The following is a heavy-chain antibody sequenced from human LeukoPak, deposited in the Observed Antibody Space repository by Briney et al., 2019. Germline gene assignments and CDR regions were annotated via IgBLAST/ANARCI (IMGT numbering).Heavy chain of an antibody. D-gene: IGHD7-27*01. CDR1: GFTFDDYA. Sequence: GRSLRLSCAASGFTFDDYAMHWVRQAPGKGLEWVSGISWNSGSIGYADSVKGRFTISRDNAKNSLYLQMNSLRAEDTALYYCAKARWGSFDYWGQGTLVTVSS. V-gene: IGHV3-9*01. CDR3: AKARWGSFDY. J-gene: IGHJ4*02. CDR2: ISWNSGSI.